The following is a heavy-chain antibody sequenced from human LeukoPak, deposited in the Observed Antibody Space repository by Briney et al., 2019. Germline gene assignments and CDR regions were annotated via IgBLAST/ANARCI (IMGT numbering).Heavy chain of an antibody. CDR3: ATKAPYYYDSSGRYYGMDV. D-gene: IGHD3-22*01. CDR2: ISWNSGSI. J-gene: IGHJ6*02. V-gene: IGHV3-9*01. Sequence: GGSLRLSCAASGFTFDDYAMHWVRQAPGKGLERVSGISWNSGSIGYADSVKGRFTISRDNAKNSLYLQMNSLRAEDTALYYCATKAPYYYDSSGRYYGMDVWGQGTTVTVSS. CDR1: GFTFDDYA.